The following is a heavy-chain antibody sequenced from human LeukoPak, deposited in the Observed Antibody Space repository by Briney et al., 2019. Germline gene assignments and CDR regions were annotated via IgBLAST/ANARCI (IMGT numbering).Heavy chain of an antibody. J-gene: IGHJ4*02. CDR2: IRFDGSKK. D-gene: IGHD1-26*01. V-gene: IGHV3-30*02. CDR3: AKPLGGSYYYFDY. Sequence: GGSLRLSCAASGFTFSNYGMHWVRQAPGKGLEWVAFIRFDGSKKSYADSVTGRITIFRDNSKNTLYLQMNSLRAEDTAVYYCAKPLGGSYYYFDYWGQGTLVTVSS. CDR1: GFTFSNYG.